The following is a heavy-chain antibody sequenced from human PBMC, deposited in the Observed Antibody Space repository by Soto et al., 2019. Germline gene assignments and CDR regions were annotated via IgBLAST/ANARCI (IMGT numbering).Heavy chain of an antibody. Sequence: PSETLSLTCAVYGGSLSGYYWSWIRQPPGKGLEWIGEINHSGSTNYNPSLKSRVTISVDTSKNQFSLKLSSVTAADTAVYYCARVVAARPNYYYYCMDVWGQGTTVTVSS. CDR1: GGSLSGYY. J-gene: IGHJ6*02. CDR3: ARVVAARPNYYYYCMDV. V-gene: IGHV4-34*01. D-gene: IGHD6-6*01. CDR2: INHSGST.